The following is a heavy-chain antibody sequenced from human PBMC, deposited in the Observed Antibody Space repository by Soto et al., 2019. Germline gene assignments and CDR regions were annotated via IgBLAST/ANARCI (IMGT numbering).Heavy chain of an antibody. CDR2: IVVGSGNT. CDR1: GFTFTSSA. CDR3: AGGEYCTNGVCYQNV. Sequence: SVKVSCKASGFTFTSSAMRWVRQARGQRLEWIGWIVVGSGNTNYAQKFQERVTITRDMSTSTAYMELSSLRSEDTAVYYCAGGEYCTNGVCYQNVWGKGTTVTVS. V-gene: IGHV1-58*02. J-gene: IGHJ6*03. D-gene: IGHD2-8*01.